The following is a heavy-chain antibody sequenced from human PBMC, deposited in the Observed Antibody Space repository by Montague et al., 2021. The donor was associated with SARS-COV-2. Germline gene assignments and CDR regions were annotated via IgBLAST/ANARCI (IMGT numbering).Heavy chain of an antibody. Sequence: SETLSLTCTVSGGSISSYYWSWIRQPPGKGLEWIRYIYYSGSTNYNPSLKSRVTISVDTSKNQFSLKLRSVTAADTAVYFCARDGTAGDWFDPWGQGTLVTVSS. D-gene: IGHD1-26*01. J-gene: IGHJ5*02. CDR3: ARDGTAGDWFDP. V-gene: IGHV4-59*12. CDR1: GGSISSYY. CDR2: IYYSGST.